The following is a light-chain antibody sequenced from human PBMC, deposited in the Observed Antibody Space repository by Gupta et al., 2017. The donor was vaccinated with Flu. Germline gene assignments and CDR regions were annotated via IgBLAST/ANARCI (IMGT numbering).Light chain of an antibody. CDR2: SAS. Sequence: DIQMTQLPSSVSASVGDRVTLTCRASQDISNGVVWYQQLPGKAPKILIFSASTLASGVPSRFTGSGSGTEFTLTINSLQAEDFATYFCQQTQTFPRTFGQGTTLEVK. V-gene: IGKV1-12*01. CDR3: QQTQTFPRT. J-gene: IGKJ1*01. CDR1: QDISNG.